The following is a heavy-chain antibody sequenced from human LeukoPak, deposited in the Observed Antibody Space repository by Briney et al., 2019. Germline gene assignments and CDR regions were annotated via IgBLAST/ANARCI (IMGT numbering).Heavy chain of an antibody. D-gene: IGHD5-12*01. CDR2: IYHSGST. J-gene: IGHJ4*02. CDR1: GGSISTYY. CDR3: ARGGGYASPIGY. V-gene: IGHV4-59*01. Sequence: SETLSLTCTLSGGSISTYYWSWIRQPPGKGLEWIGYIYHSGSTNYNPSLKSRATISVDTSKNQFSLRLSSVTAADTAVYYCARGGGYASPIGYWGQGALVTVSS.